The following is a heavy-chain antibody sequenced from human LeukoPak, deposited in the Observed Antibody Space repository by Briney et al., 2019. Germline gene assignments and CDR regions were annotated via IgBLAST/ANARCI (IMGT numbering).Heavy chain of an antibody. D-gene: IGHD2-2*01. CDR2: INPNDGDT. V-gene: IGHV1-2*02. Sequence: ASVKVSCKASGYTFTDYYMHWVRQAPGQGFEWMGWINPNDGDTNYAQKFQGRVTMTRDTSISTAHMEVSRLRSDDTAVYYCARANFLYCSSTTCLFDYWGQETLVTVSS. CDR3: ARANFLYCSSTTCLFDY. CDR1: GYTFTDYY. J-gene: IGHJ4*02.